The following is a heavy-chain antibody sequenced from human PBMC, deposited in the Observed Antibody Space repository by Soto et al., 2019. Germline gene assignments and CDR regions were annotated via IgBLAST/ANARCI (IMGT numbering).Heavy chain of an antibody. V-gene: IGHV4-59*01. Sequence: SQTLSLTCTVSGGSISSYYWSWIRQPPGKGLEWIGYIYYSGSTNYNPSLKSRVTISVDTSKNQFSLKLSSVTAADTAVYYCARGGDNWNYDAFDIWGQGTMVTVSS. CDR1: GGSISSYY. D-gene: IGHD1-7*01. CDR3: ARGGDNWNYDAFDI. CDR2: IYYSGST. J-gene: IGHJ3*02.